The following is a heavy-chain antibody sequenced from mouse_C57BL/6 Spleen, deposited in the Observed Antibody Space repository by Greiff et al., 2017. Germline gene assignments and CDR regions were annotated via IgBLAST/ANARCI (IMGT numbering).Heavy chain of an antibody. D-gene: IGHD1-1*01. Sequence: VQLQQPGAELVRAGTSVKLSCKASGYTFTSYWMHWVKQRPGQGLEWIGVIDPSDSYTNYNQKFKGKATLTVDTSSSTAYMQLSSLTSEDSAVYYCARDYGSRDYWGQGTTLTVSS. CDR2: IDPSDSYT. V-gene: IGHV1-59*01. J-gene: IGHJ2*01. CDR1: GYTFTSYW. CDR3: ARDYGSRDY.